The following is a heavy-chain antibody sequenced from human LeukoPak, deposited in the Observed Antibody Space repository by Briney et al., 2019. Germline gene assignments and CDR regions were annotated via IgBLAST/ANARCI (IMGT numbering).Heavy chain of an antibody. CDR2: INHSGST. CDR3: ARGDRYCSGGSCYNFDY. D-gene: IGHD2-15*01. Sequence: PSETLSLTCAVYGGSFSGYYWSWIRQPPGKGLEWIGEINHSGSTNYNPSLKSRVTISVDTSKSQFSLKLSSVTAADTAVYYCARGDRYCSGGSCYNFDYWGQGTLVTVSS. CDR1: GGSFSGYY. J-gene: IGHJ4*02. V-gene: IGHV4-34*01.